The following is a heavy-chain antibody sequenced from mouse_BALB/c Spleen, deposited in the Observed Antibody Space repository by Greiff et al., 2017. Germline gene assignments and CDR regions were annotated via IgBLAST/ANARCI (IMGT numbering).Heavy chain of an antibody. CDR3: ASEWYAMDY. Sequence: VKLMESGPGLVHPSQSLSITCTVSGFSLTRYGVHWVRQSPGKGLEWLGVLWSGGSTDYNAAFISRLSISKDNSKSQVFFKMNSLQANDTAIYYCASEWYAMDYWGQGTGVNVSS. J-gene: IGHJ4*01. V-gene: IGHV2-2*02. D-gene: IGHD1-3*01. CDR2: LWSGGST. CDR1: GFSLTRYG.